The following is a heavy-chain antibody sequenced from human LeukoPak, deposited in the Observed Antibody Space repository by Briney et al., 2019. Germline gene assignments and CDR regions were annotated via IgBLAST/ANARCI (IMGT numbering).Heavy chain of an antibody. J-gene: IGHJ4*02. V-gene: IGHV3-66*02. CDR3: ASIVGHPR. D-gene: IGHD1-26*01. CDR1: GFTFSNDW. Sequence: PGGCLRLSCAASGFTFSNDWMHWVRQAPGKGLEWVSVIYSGGSTYYADSVKGRFTISRDNSKNTLYLQMNSLRAEDTAVYYCASIVGHPRWGQGTLVTVSS. CDR2: IYSGGST.